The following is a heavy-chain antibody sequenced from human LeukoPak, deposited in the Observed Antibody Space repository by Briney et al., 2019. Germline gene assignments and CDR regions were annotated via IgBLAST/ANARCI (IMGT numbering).Heavy chain of an antibody. J-gene: IGHJ4*02. Sequence: GASVKVSCKASGYTFTSYAMHWVRQAPGQRLEWMGWINAGNGNTKYSQKFQGRVTMTRDTSASTAYMELSSLRSEDTAVYYCSRVLVRGVITSLGYWGQGTLLSVSS. CDR2: INAGNGNT. CDR3: SRVLVRGVITSLGY. CDR1: GYTFTSYA. D-gene: IGHD3-10*01. V-gene: IGHV1-3*01.